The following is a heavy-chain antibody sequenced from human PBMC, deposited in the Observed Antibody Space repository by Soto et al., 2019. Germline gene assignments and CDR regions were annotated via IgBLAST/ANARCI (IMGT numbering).Heavy chain of an antibody. V-gene: IGHV1-2*04. CDR1: GYTFTGYY. Sequence: QVQLVQSGAEVKKPGASVKISCKASGYTFTGYYMHWVRQAPGQGLEWMGWINPNSGGTNYAQKFQGWVTMTRDTSISTAYVELSRLRSDDTAVYYCARDGPWGYGSGGSCYSGLFDYWGQGTLVTVSS. D-gene: IGHD2-15*01. J-gene: IGHJ4*02. CDR2: INPNSGGT. CDR3: ARDGPWGYGSGGSCYSGLFDY.